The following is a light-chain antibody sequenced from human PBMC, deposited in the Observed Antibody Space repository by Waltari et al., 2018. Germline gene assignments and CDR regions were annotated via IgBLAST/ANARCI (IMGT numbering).Light chain of an antibody. CDR3: HQYGESPRA. CDR2: GGS. V-gene: IGKV3-20*01. CDR1: QSVSSSY. J-gene: IGKJ1*01. Sequence: EYVLTQSPATLSLSPGERATLSCRVSQSVSSSYLAWYQQNPGQPPRLLIDGGSIRATGIPDRFSGSGSGTDFTLTISRLEPEDFAVYYCHQYGESPRAFGPGTEVEVK.